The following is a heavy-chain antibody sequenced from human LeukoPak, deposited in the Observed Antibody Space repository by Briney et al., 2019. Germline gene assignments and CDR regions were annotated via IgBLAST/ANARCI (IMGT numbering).Heavy chain of an antibody. V-gene: IGHV3-74*01. Sequence: GGSLRLSCAASGFTFSSYWMHWVRQAPGKGLEWVSRINSDGSSTSYADSVKGRFTISRDNAKNTLYLQMNSLRAEDTAVYYCASPRYSYGVPTDYWGQGTLVTVSS. D-gene: IGHD5-24*01. CDR1: GFTFSSYW. J-gene: IGHJ4*02. CDR3: ASPRYSYGVPTDY. CDR2: INSDGSST.